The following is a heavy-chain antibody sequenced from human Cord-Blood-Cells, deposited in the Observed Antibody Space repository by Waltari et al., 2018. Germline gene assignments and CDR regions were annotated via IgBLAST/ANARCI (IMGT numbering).Heavy chain of an antibody. CDR2: RSAYNVNT. J-gene: IGHJ4*02. D-gene: IGHD3-10*01. Sequence: QVQLVQSGAEGKKPGASVKVSCKASGYTFTSYGISWVRQAPGQGLEWMGWRSAYNVNTNQAQKRPGRVTRPTDTSTSTAYRELRSLRSDDTAVYYCARGGPGGLPDYWGQGTLVTVSS. V-gene: IGHV1-18*01. CDR3: ARGGPGGLPDY. CDR1: GYTFTSYG.